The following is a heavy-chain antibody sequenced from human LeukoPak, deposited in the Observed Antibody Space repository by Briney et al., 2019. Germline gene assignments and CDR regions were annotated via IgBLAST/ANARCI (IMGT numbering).Heavy chain of an antibody. V-gene: IGHV4-59*01. CDR2: ISYRGTT. Sequence: PSETLSLTCTVSGVSISSSYWSWIRHPPGKGLEWIGYISYRGTTKYNPSLKSRVTISFDTSKNQVSLNLTSVTAADTAVYYCARDPGSCSGGSCSFYWYFDLWGRGTLVTVSS. CDR1: GVSISSSY. D-gene: IGHD2-15*01. J-gene: IGHJ2*01. CDR3: ARDPGSCSGGSCSFYWYFDL.